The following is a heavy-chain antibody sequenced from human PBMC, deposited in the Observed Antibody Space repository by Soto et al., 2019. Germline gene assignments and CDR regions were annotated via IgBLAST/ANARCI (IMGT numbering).Heavy chain of an antibody. CDR1: GFTFRNYA. CDR3: AKCRLVEPRGYLGY. D-gene: IGHD3-16*01. CDR2: SNFGAGDT. J-gene: IGHJ4*03. V-gene: IGHV3-23*01. Sequence: GGSLRLSCAVSGFTFRNYAMGWVRHAPGEGLGWGSTSNFGAGDTHYADSVMGRFTLSRDDSENTLDLQLNSLRVEDTALHDCAKCRLVEPRGYLGYRGQEVVVTASS.